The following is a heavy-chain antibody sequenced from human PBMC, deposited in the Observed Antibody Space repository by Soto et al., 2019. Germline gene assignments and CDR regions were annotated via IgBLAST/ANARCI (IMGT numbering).Heavy chain of an antibody. Sequence: GASVKVSCKASGYTFTGYYMHWVRQAPGQGLEWMGWINPNSGGTNYAQKFQGWVTMTRDTSISTAYMELSRLRSDDTAVYYCARDETMIVVTPSSPFGYWGQGTLVTVSS. J-gene: IGHJ4*02. V-gene: IGHV1-2*04. CDR1: GYTFTGYY. D-gene: IGHD3-22*01. CDR2: INPNSGGT. CDR3: ARDETMIVVTPSSPFGY.